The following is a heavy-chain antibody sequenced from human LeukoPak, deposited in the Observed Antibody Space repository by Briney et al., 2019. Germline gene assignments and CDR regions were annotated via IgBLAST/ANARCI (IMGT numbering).Heavy chain of an antibody. D-gene: IGHD3-22*01. CDR3: SRGLVGYYHDSSTYPDS. CDR1: GFTFSSYW. Sequence: PGGSLRLSCAASGFTFSSYWMHWVRQAPGKGLVWVSRINTDGYSISYADSVKGRFTISRDNAKNMLYLQLDSLTAEDTAVYYCSRGLVGYYHDSSTYPDSWGQGTLVTVSS. J-gene: IGHJ4*02. CDR2: INTDGYSI. V-gene: IGHV3-74*01.